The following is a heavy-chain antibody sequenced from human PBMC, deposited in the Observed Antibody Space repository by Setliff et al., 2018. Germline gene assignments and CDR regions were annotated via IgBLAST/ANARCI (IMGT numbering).Heavy chain of an antibody. V-gene: IGHV1-69*05. J-gene: IGHJ6*03. CDR3: ARESVVVVTTTNYYYYIDV. Sequence: ASVKVSCKASGGAFSNYGITWVRQAPGQGLEWMGGIIPIFGTTTYAQKFLGRVTITTDESSSTGYMELSSLRSEDTAVYFCARESVVVVTTTNYYYYIDVWGEGTAVTVSS. CDR2: IIPIFGTT. CDR1: GGAFSNYG. D-gene: IGHD2-21*02.